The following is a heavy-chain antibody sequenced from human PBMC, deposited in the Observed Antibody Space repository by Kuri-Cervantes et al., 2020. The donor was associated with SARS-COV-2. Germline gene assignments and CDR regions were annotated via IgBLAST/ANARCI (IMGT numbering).Heavy chain of an antibody. J-gene: IGHJ4*02. CDR1: GGSISSYY. D-gene: IGHD6-19*01. V-gene: IGHV4-59*08. Sequence: ESLKISCTVSGGSISSYYWSWIRQPPGKGLEWIGYIYYSGSTNYNPSLKSRVTISVDTSKNQFSLKLSSVTAADTAVYYCARVGVSSGWYLDYWGQGTLVTVSS. CDR3: ARVGVSSGWYLDY. CDR2: IYYSGST.